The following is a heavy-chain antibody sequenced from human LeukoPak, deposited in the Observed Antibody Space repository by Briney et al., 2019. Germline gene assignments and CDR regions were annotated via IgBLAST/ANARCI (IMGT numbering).Heavy chain of an antibody. CDR1: GGSISGYY. V-gene: IGHV4-4*07. Sequence: PSETLSLTCIVSGGSISGYYWSWIRQPAGKGLEWVGHMDTSGHTNYNSSLMSRVTMSVDTSKNQFSLRLTSVTAADTAVYYCARHWSHSVAQLGRSYWFDPWGQGTLVTVSS. CDR3: ARHWSHSVAQLGRSYWFDP. D-gene: IGHD2-15*01. CDR2: MDTSGHT. J-gene: IGHJ5*02.